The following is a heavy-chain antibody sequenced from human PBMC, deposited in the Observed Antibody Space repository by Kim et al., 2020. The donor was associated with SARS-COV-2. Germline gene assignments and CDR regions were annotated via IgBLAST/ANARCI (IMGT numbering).Heavy chain of an antibody. J-gene: IGHJ5*02. CDR2: MNAGNGKP. D-gene: IGHD1-1*01. V-gene: IGHV1-3*01. CDR3: TRGTLATGFDP. Sequence: ASVKVSCKASGYTFTTYAMHWVRQAPGQRLEWMGWMNAGNGKPKYSQKFQGRVTITRDTSASTAYIELSSLGSEDTAVYYCTRGTLATGFDPWGQGTLV. CDR1: GYTFTTYA.